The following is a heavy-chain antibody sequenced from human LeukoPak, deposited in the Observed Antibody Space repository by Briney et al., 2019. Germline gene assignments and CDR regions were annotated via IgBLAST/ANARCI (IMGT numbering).Heavy chain of an antibody. CDR2: INAGNGNT. D-gene: IGHD6-13*01. CDR3: ARGGQQLVLGFDY. Sequence: ASVKVSCKASGGTFSSYAISWVRQAPGQRLEWMGWINAGNGNTKYSQKFQGRVTITRDTSASTAYMELSSLRSEDTAVYYCARGGQQLVLGFDYWGQGTLVTVSS. V-gene: IGHV1-3*01. J-gene: IGHJ4*02. CDR1: GGTFSSYA.